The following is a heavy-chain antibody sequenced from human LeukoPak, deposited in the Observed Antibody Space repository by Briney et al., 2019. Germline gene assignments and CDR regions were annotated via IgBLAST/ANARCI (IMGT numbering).Heavy chain of an antibody. V-gene: IGHV1-2*02. D-gene: IGHD3-10*01. CDR1: GYTFTGYY. CDR2: INPTSGGT. J-gene: IGHJ4*02. Sequence: GASVKVSCKASGYTFTGYYIHWVRQAPGQGLECMGWINPTSGGTNYAQKFQGRVTMTRDTSITTAYMELGRLTSDDTAVYYCARSYDSGSYYPSPDYWGQGTLVTVSS. CDR3: ARSYDSGSYYPSPDY.